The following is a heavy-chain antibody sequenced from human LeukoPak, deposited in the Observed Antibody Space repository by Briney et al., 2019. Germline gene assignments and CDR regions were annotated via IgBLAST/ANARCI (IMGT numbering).Heavy chain of an antibody. V-gene: IGHV3-7*01. J-gene: IGHJ4*02. CDR3: ASFKWLASNFDY. D-gene: IGHD6-19*01. CDR1: GFTFSSSW. Sequence: GGSLRLSCTASGFTFSSSWMSWVRQAPGRGLEWVASIKQDGSEKYYVDSVKGRFTISRDNAKNSLYLQMNSLRAEDTAVYYCASFKWLASNFDYWGQGTLVTVSS. CDR2: IKQDGSEK.